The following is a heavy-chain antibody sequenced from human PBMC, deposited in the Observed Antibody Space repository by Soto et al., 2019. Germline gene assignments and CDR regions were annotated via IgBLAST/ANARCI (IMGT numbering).Heavy chain of an antibody. CDR2: INSDGSST. CDR3: ARSITGYSYADS. Sequence: EVQLVESGGGLVQPGGSLRLSCAASGFTFSSYWMHWVRQAPGKGLVWVSRINSDGSSTVYVDSVKGRFTISGDNAKNTLYLQMNSLRAEDTAVYYCARSITGYSYADSWGQGTLVTVSS. J-gene: IGHJ4*02. CDR1: GFTFSSYW. V-gene: IGHV3-74*01. D-gene: IGHD5-18*01.